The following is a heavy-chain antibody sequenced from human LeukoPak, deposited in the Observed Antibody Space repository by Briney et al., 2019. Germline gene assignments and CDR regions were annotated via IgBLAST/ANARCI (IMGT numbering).Heavy chain of an antibody. V-gene: IGHV4-31*03. D-gene: IGHD2-2*01. CDR3: ARETSGDIVVVPAAINWFDP. CDR1: GGSINNGGYY. CDR2: IYYSGSS. Sequence: PSQTLSLTCTVSGGSINNGGYYWSWIRQHPGKGLEWIGYIYYSGSSYYIPSLRSRVTISVDTSKNHFSLKLSSVTAADTAVYYCARETSGDIVVVPAAINWFDPWGQGTLVTVSS. J-gene: IGHJ5*02.